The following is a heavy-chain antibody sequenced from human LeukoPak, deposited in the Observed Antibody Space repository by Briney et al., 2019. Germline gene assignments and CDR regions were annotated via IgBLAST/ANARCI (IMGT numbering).Heavy chain of an antibody. Sequence: AETLSLTCAVSGGSISSSNWWSWARQPPGKGLEWIGEIYHSGSTNYNPSLKSRVTISVDKSKNQFSLKLSSVTAADTAVYYCARYGARDRSWFDPWGQGTLVTVSS. CDR1: GGSISSSNW. CDR2: IYHSGST. CDR3: ARYGARDRSWFDP. V-gene: IGHV4-4*02. D-gene: IGHD1-26*01. J-gene: IGHJ5*02.